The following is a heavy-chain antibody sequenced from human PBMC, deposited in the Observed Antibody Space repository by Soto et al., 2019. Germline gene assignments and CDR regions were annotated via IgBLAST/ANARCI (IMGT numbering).Heavy chain of an antibody. CDR1: GFSLSTSGAA. J-gene: IGHJ5*02. D-gene: IGHD3-3*01. V-gene: IGHV2-5*02. CDR3: AHRATMTIFGVIIDNGIWFDP. CDR2: IYWDGDK. Sequence: QINLIESGPTLVKPTQTLTLTCTFSGFSLSTSGAAVGWVRQPPGRALEWLALIYWDGDKRYNASLGNRLTITKDTSMNQVVLTLTNVDPADTATYDGAHRATMTIFGVIIDNGIWFDPWGQGTRVIVSS.